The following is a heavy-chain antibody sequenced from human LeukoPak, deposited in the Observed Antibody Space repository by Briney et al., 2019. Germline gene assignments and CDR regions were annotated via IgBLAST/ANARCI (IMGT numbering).Heavy chain of an antibody. CDR1: GYSIRSGYQ. CDR2: INYSGRT. J-gene: IGHJ4*02. Sequence: QPSETLSLTCSVSGYSIRSGYQWGWIRQAPGKGLEWIGSINYSGRTYDNPSLKSRVTISVDTSKNQFSLKLSSVTAADTAVYYCARGSRSSSSFPFWGQGTLVTVSS. V-gene: IGHV4-38-2*01. D-gene: IGHD6-6*01. CDR3: ARGSRSSSSFPF.